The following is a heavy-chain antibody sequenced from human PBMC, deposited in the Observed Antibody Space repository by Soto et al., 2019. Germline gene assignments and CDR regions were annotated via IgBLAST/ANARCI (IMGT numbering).Heavy chain of an antibody. J-gene: IGHJ6*03. CDR2: ISAYNGNT. V-gene: IGHV1-18*01. Sequence: ASVKVSCKASGYTFTSYGISWVRQAPGQGLEWMGWISAYNGNTNYAQKLQGRVTMTTDTSTSTAYMELRSLRSDDTAVYYCARRVYGRAPDYYYYYYMDVWGKGTTVTVSS. D-gene: IGHD4-17*01. CDR3: ARRVYGRAPDYYYYYYMDV. CDR1: GYTFTSYG.